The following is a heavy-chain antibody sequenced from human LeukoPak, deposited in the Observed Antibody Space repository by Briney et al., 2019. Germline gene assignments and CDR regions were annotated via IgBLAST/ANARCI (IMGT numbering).Heavy chain of an antibody. V-gene: IGHV3-23*01. D-gene: IGHD6-19*01. CDR2: ISGSGGST. CDR3: AKVPRGSSGWFFDY. CDR1: GFTFSSYA. Sequence: GGSLRLSCAASGFTFSSYAMSWVRQAPGKGLEGVSAISGSGGSTYYADSVKGRFTISRDNSKSTLYLQMNSLRAEDTAVYYCAKVPRGSSGWFFDYWGQGTLVTVSS. J-gene: IGHJ4*02.